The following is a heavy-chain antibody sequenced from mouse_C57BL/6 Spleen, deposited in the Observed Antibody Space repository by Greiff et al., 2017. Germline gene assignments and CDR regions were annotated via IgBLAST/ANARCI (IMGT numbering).Heavy chain of an antibody. J-gene: IGHJ4*01. D-gene: IGHD1-1*01. CDR2: IHPNSGST. Sequence: QVQLQQPGAELVKPGASVKLSCKASGYTFTCYWMHWVKQRPGQGLEWIGMIHPNSGSTNYNEKFKSKATLTVDKSSSTAYMQLSSLTSEDSAVYYCARVSLLLRPMDYWGQGTSVTVSS. CDR3: ARVSLLLRPMDY. CDR1: GYTFTCYW. V-gene: IGHV1-64*01.